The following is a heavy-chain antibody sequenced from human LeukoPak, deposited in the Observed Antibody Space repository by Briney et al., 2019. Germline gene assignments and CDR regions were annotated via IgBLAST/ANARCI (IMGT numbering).Heavy chain of an antibody. V-gene: IGHV1-69*06. CDR1: GGTFSSYA. D-gene: IGHD4-17*01. CDR2: IIPIFGTA. J-gene: IGHJ3*02. CDR3: ARAATVTTPYDAFDI. Sequence: ASVKVSCKASGGTFSSYAISWVRQAPGQGLEWRGGIIPIFGTANYAQKFQGRVTITADKSTSTAYMELSSLRSEDTAVYYCARAATVTTPYDAFDIWGQGTMVTVSS.